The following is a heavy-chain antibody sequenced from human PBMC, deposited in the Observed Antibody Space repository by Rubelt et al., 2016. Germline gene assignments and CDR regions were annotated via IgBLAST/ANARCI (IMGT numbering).Heavy chain of an antibody. D-gene: IGHD1-14*01. CDR2: INHSGDT. Sequence: QVELQQWGAGLLKPSETLSLTCDVYVGTFSGYYWNWIRQPPGKGLEWIGGINHSGDTNYNPSFQGRVSISMAASKSQFSLRLSSATAADTAVYYCARDSTTGLPHAFDIWGQGTMVTVSS. CDR3: ARDSTTGLPHAFDI. CDR1: VGTFSGYY. V-gene: IGHV4-34*02. J-gene: IGHJ3*02.